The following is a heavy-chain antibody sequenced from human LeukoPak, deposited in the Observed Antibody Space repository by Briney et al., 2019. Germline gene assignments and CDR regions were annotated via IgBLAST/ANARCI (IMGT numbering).Heavy chain of an antibody. CDR1: GGSISSYY. CDR3: ARAPDCGGGSCGYFDY. Sequence: SETLSLTCIVSGGSISSYYWSWIRQPAGKGLEWIGRIYTSGSTNYNPSLKSRVTMSVDTSKNQFSLKLSSVTAADTAVYYCARAPDCGGGSCGYFDYWGQGTLVTVSS. D-gene: IGHD2-15*01. J-gene: IGHJ4*02. CDR2: IYTSGST. V-gene: IGHV4-4*07.